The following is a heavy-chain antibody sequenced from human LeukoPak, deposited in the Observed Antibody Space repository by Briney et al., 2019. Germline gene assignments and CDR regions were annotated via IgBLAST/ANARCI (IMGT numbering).Heavy chain of an antibody. Sequence: GASVKVSCKASGYTFTIYYMHWVRQAPGQGLEWMGIINPSGGSTSYAQKFQGRVTMTRDTSTSTVYMELSSLRSEDTAVYYCARAPHSSGWHDAFDIWGQGTMVTVSS. V-gene: IGHV1-46*01. D-gene: IGHD6-19*01. J-gene: IGHJ3*02. CDR2: INPSGGST. CDR3: ARAPHSSGWHDAFDI. CDR1: GYTFTIYY.